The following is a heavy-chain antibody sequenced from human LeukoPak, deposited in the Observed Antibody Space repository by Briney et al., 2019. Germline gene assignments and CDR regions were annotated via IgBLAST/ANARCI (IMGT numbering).Heavy chain of an antibody. V-gene: IGHV4-34*01. CDR2: INHSGST. CDR1: GGSFSGYY. CDR3: ARDSHYYYDSSGYYLTLPFDY. D-gene: IGHD3-22*01. Sequence: SETLSLTCAVYGGSFSGYYWSWIRQPPGKGLEWIGEINHSGSTNYNPSLKSRVTISVDTSKNQFSLKLSSVTAADTAVYYCARDSHYYYDSSGYYLTLPFDYRGQGTLVTVSS. J-gene: IGHJ4*02.